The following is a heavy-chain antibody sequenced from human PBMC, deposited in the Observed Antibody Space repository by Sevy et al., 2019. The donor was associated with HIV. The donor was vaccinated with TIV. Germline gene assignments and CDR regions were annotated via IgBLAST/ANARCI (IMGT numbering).Heavy chain of an antibody. CDR1: GGSIRRGDYF. J-gene: IGHJ6*03. V-gene: IGHV4-39*01. CDR2: ITDSGST. Sequence: SETLSLTCSVTGGSIRRGDYFWGWIRQSPGKGLDWIGSITDSGSTYYNPSLKSRVTMSVDTSKNQFSLKLSSVTAADTAVHYCARLRGGYGNGWFYYYMDVWGKGTTVTVSS. D-gene: IGHD3-10*01. CDR3: ARLRGGYGNGWFYYYMDV.